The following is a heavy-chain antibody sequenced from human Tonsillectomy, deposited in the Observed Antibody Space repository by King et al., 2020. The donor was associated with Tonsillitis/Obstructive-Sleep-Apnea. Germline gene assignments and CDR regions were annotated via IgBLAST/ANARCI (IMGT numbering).Heavy chain of an antibody. CDR2: ISGGGGST. J-gene: IGHJ5*02. CDR1: GFTLSSYA. V-gene: IGHV3-23*04. Sequence: QLVQSGRGLVQPGGSLRLSCAASGFTLSSYAMSWVRQAPGRGLEWVSGISGGGGSTFYADSVKGRFTISRDNSKNTLYLQMNSLRAEDTAVYYCAQVPAARTWGQGTLVTVSS. CDR3: AQVPAART. D-gene: IGHD2-2*01.